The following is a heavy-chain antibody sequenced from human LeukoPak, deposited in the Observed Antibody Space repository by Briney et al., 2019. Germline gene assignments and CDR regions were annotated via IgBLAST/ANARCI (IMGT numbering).Heavy chain of an antibody. Sequence: PGGSLRLSCAASGFTFSSYWMSWVRQAPGKGLVWVSRINTDGSTTTYADSVRGRFTISRDNAKNTLYLQMNSLRVEDTAVYYCVKDHTGKEDKWGQGTLVTVSS. CDR2: INTDGSTT. CDR3: VKDHTGKEDK. J-gene: IGHJ4*02. V-gene: IGHV3-74*01. D-gene: IGHD1-1*01. CDR1: GFTFSSYW.